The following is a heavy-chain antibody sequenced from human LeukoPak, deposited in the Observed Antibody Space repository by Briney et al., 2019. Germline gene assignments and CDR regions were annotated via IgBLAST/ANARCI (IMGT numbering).Heavy chain of an antibody. J-gene: IGHJ5*02. D-gene: IGHD2-2*01. V-gene: IGHV4-34*01. CDR3: ARGQVPAARGYNWFDP. CDR2: INAREDT. CDR1: GWSFNDYY. Sequence: PSETLSLTCAVYGWSFNDYYWNWVRQPPGKGLEWIGEINAREDTNYNPSLKSRVTISVDSSKNQFSLTLTSMIAADTAIYYCARGQVPAARGYNWFDPWGQGTLVTVSS.